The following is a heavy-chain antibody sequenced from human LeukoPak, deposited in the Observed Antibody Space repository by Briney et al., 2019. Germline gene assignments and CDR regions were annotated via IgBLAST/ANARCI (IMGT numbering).Heavy chain of an antibody. V-gene: IGHV1-46*01. J-gene: IGHJ3*02. CDR2: INPSGGST. CDR3: ARLNEMATMDPLLQNDAFDI. D-gene: IGHD5-24*01. Sequence: ASVKVSCKASGYTFTSYYMHWVRKATGQGLEWMAIINPSGGSTSYAQKFQGRVTMTRDTSTSTVYMELSSLRSEDTAVYYCARLNEMATMDPLLQNDAFDIWGQGTMVTVSS. CDR1: GYTFTSYY.